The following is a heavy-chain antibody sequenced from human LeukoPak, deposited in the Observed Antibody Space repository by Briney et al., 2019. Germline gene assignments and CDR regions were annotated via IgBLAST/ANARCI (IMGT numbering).Heavy chain of an antibody. CDR2: ISAYNGNT. CDR3: ASSAGYDILTAYLLDY. Sequence: ASVKVSCKASGYTYTSYGISWVRQAPGQGLEWMGWISAYNGNTNYAQKLQGRVTMTTDTSTSTAYMELRNLRSDDTAVYYCASSAGYDILTAYLLDYWGQGTLVTVSS. V-gene: IGHV1-18*01. J-gene: IGHJ4*02. CDR1: GYTYTSYG. D-gene: IGHD3-9*01.